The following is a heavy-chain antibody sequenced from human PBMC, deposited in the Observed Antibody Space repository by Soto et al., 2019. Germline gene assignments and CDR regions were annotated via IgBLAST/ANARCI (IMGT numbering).Heavy chain of an antibody. D-gene: IGHD1-1*01. CDR1: GASIMGFY. J-gene: IGHJ5*02. CDR2: IYATGTT. V-gene: IGHV4-4*07. Sequence: ASETLSLTCTVSGASIMGFYWSWVLESAVKGLEWIGRIYATGTTDYNPSLKSRVMMSVDTSKRQFSLKLRSVTAADTAVYYCVRDGTKTLRDWFDPWGQGISVTVSS. CDR3: VRDGTKTLRDWFDP.